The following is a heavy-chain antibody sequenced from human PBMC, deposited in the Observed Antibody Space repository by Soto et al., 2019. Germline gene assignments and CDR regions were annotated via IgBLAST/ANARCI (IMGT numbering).Heavy chain of an antibody. Sequence: LSLTGTVSGGSISSYYWSRIRQPPGKGLEWIGYIYYSGSTNYNPSLKSRVTISVDTSKNQFSLKLSSVTAADTAVYYCAARPRVGATRGAFDIWGQGTMVTVSS. V-gene: IGHV4-59*01. CDR2: IYYSGST. CDR1: GGSISSYY. CDR3: AARPRVGATRGAFDI. D-gene: IGHD1-26*01. J-gene: IGHJ3*02.